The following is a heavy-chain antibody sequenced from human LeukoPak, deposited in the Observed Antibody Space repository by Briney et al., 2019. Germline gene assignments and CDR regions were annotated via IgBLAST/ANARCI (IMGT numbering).Heavy chain of an antibody. J-gene: IGHJ4*02. D-gene: IGHD6-19*01. CDR3: ITGYSSGWHDY. Sequence: GGSLRLSCAASGFTFSNAWMSWVRQAPGKGLEWVGRIKSKTDGGTTDYAAPVKGRFTISRDDSKNTLYLQMNSLKTEDTAVYYCITGYSSGWHDYWGQGTLVTVSS. CDR2: IKSKTDGGTT. CDR1: GFTFSNAW. V-gene: IGHV3-15*01.